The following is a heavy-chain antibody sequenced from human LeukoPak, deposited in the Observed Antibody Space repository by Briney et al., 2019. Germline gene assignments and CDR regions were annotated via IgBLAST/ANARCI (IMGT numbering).Heavy chain of an antibody. Sequence: ASVKVSCKASGHTFSSYGISWVRQAPGQGLEWMGWISAYSGDTNYAQKFQGRVTMTTDTSTSPAYMELRSLRSDDTAVYYCARGRNFDYWGQGTLVTVSS. CDR3: ARGRNFDY. J-gene: IGHJ4*02. V-gene: IGHV1-18*04. CDR1: GHTFSSYG. CDR2: ISAYSGDT.